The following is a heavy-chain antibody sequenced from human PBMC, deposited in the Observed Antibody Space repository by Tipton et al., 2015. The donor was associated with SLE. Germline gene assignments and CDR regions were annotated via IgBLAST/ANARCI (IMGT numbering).Heavy chain of an antibody. D-gene: IGHD6-13*01. CDR1: GFTFSSYW. J-gene: IGHJ4*02. V-gene: IGHV3-74*01. Sequence: SLRLSCAASGFTFSSYWMHWVRQAPGKGLVWVSRINSDGSSTSYADSVKGRFTISRDNAKNTLYLQMNSLRAEDTAVYYCARVAAAPPFDYWGQGTLVTVSS. CDR3: ARVAAAPPFDY. CDR2: INSDGSST.